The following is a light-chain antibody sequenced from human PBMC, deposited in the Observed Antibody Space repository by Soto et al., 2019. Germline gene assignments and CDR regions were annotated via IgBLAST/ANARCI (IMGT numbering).Light chain of an antibody. J-gene: IGKJ5*01. CDR1: QSVTNH. V-gene: IGKV3-11*01. CDR3: QQRSNWPPIT. Sequence: IVLTQSPATLSLSPGERATLSCRASQSVTNHLAWYQQKPGQAPRLLIYDASNRATGIPARFSGSGSGTDLTLTISSLEPEDFAVYYCQQRSNWPPITFGQGTRLEIK. CDR2: DAS.